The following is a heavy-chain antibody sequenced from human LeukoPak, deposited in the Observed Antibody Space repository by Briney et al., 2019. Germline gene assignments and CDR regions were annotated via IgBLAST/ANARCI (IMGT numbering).Heavy chain of an antibody. CDR1: GGSISSNTYY. Sequence: PSETLSLTCTVSGGSISSNTYYWGWIRRPPGKGLEWIGNIHYSGSTYYNPSLKSRVTISVDTSKNQFSLNLSSLTAADTAVYYCATSHTLSTYNWFDPWRQGTLVTVS. CDR2: IHYSGST. V-gene: IGHV4-39*01. CDR3: ATSHTLSTYNWFDP. J-gene: IGHJ5*02. D-gene: IGHD5/OR15-5a*01.